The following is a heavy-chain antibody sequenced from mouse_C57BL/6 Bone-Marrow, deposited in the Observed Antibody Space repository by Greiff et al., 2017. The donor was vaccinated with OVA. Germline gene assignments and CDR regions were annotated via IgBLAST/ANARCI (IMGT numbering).Heavy chain of an antibody. CDR3: ARAGVTPYYYAMDY. V-gene: IGHV1-81*01. J-gene: IGHJ4*01. CDR1: GYTFTSYG. Sequence: VKLVESGAELARPGASVKLSCKASGYTFTSYGISWVKQSTGQGLEWIGEIYPRSGNTYYNEKFKGKATLTADKSSSTAYMELRSLTSEDSAVYFCARAGVTPYYYAMDYWGQGTSVTVSS. CDR2: IYPRSGNT. D-gene: IGHD2-2*01.